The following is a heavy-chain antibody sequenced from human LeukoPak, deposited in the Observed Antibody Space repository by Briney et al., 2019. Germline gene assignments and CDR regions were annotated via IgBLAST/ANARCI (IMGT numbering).Heavy chain of an antibody. J-gene: IGHJ4*02. Sequence: GASVKVSCKASGYTFTSYDINWVRQATGQGLEWTGWMNPNSGNTGYAQKFQGRVTMTRNTSISTAYMELSSLRSEDTAVYYCARGGYSGYDYYFDYWGQGTLVTVSS. CDR1: GYTFTSYD. D-gene: IGHD5-12*01. V-gene: IGHV1-8*01. CDR2: MNPNSGNT. CDR3: ARGGYSGYDYYFDY.